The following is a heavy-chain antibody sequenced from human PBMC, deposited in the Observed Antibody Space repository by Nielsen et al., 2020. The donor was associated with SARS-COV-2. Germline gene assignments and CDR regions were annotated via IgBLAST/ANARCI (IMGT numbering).Heavy chain of an antibody. V-gene: IGHV4-39*01. D-gene: IGHD1-26*01. Sequence: SETLSLTCTVSGGSISSGGYYWSWIRQHPGKGLEWIGYIYYSGSTYYNPSLKSRVTISVDTSKNQFSLKLSSVTAADTAVYYCARSRYSGSPWFDPWGQGTLVTVSS. CDR3: ARSRYSGSPWFDP. J-gene: IGHJ5*02. CDR2: IYYSGST. CDR1: GGSISSGGYY.